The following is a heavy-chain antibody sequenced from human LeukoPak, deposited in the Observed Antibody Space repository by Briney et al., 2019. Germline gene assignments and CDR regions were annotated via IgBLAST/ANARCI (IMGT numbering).Heavy chain of an antibody. CDR2: INHSGST. V-gene: IGHV4-34*01. D-gene: IGHD4-17*01. Sequence: SETLSLTCAVYGGSFSGYYWSWIRQPPGKGLEWIGEINHSGSTNYNPSLKSRVTISVDTSKNQFSLKLSSVTAADTAVYYCARVATVTTRAPYNWFDPWGQGTLVTVSS. CDR1: GGSFSGYY. CDR3: ARVATVTTRAPYNWFDP. J-gene: IGHJ5*02.